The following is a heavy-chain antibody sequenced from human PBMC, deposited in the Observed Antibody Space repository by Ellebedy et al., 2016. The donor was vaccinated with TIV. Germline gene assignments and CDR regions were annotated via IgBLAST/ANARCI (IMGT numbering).Heavy chain of an antibody. CDR3: ATDGSYGDYRSPTHAFEI. CDR1: GFSFINYW. CDR2: INQDGSQK. J-gene: IGHJ3*02. Sequence: GESLKISCAASGFSFINYWMTWVRQAPGKGLEWMANINQDGSQKYYVDSVKGRFTISRDNAKNSLYLLMNSLSAEDTGVYYCATDGSYGDYRSPTHAFEIWGQGTMVTVSS. D-gene: IGHD4-17*01. V-gene: IGHV3-7*01.